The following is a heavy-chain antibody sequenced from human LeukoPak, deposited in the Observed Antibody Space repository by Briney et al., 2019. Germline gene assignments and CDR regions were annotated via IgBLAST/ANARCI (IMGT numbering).Heavy chain of an antibody. CDR3: AKDPEKGLAVARLEH. D-gene: IGHD6-19*01. V-gene: IGHV3-30*02. Sequence: QPGGSLRLSCAASGFTFSSYGMHWVRQAPGKGLEWAAFIRYDGIYKYYADSVKGRFTIFRDKSKTTLFLQMDSLRAEDTAVYYCAKDPEKGLAVARLEHWGQGTLVTVSS. CDR2: IRYDGIYK. J-gene: IGHJ5*02. CDR1: GFTFSSYG.